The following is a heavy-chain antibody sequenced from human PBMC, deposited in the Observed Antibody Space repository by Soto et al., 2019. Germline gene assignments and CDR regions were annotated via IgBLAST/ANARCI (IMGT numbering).Heavy chain of an antibody. V-gene: IGHV3-30-3*01. CDR3: ARARYSSSWDQDYYYGMDV. CDR1: GFTFSSYA. Sequence: QVQLVESGGGVVQPGRSLRLSCAASGFTFSSYAMHWVRQAPGKGLEWVAVISYDGSNKYYADSVKGRFTISRDNSKNTLYLQMNSLRAEDTAVYYCARARYSSSWDQDYYYGMDVWGQGTTVTVSS. J-gene: IGHJ6*02. CDR2: ISYDGSNK. D-gene: IGHD6-13*01.